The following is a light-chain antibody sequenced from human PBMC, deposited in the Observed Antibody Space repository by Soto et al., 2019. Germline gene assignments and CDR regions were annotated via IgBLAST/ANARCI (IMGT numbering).Light chain of an antibody. V-gene: IGLV1-44*01. CDR2: YNN. Sequence: QPVLTQPPSTSGTPGQRVTISCSGASSNIGSNTVNWYQHLPGTAPKLLIYYNNQRPSGVPDRFSGSRSGTSASLAITGLQAGDDAYYYCAAWADSLNGVVFGGGTKLTVL. CDR3: AAWADSLNGVV. J-gene: IGLJ2*01. CDR1: SSNIGSNT.